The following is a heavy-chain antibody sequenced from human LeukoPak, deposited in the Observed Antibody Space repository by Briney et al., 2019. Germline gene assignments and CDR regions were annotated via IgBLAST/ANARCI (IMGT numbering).Heavy chain of an antibody. J-gene: IGHJ4*02. Sequence: LRLSCAASGFTFSSYAMHWIRQPPGKGLEWIGYIYYSGSTYYNPSLKSRVTISVDTSKNQFSLKLSSVTAADTAVYYCASRAPNFNGDPFDYWGQGTLVTVSS. D-gene: IGHD3-10*01. V-gene: IGHV4-30-4*01. CDR3: ASRAPNFNGDPFDY. CDR1: GFTFSSYAMH. CDR2: IYYSGST.